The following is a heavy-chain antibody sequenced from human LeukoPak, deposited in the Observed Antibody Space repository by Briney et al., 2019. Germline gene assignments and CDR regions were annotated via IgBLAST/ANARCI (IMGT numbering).Heavy chain of an antibody. CDR3: ARGGIDGYSFDL. V-gene: IGHV1-69*04. CDR2: IIPMLGIA. D-gene: IGHD5-24*01. Sequence: SVTVSCKASGGTFSSYAFSWVRQAPGQGLEWMGRIIPMLGIASYAQQFQGRVTISADKSTSTAYMEVSSLRSEDTAMYYCARGGIDGYSFDLWGRGTLVTVSS. CDR1: GGTFSSYA. J-gene: IGHJ2*01.